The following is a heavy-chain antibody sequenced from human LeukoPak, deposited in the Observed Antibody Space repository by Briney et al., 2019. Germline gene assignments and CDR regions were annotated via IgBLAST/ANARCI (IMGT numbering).Heavy chain of an antibody. J-gene: IGHJ3*02. D-gene: IGHD2-8*01. V-gene: IGHV3-49*04. CDR3: AREKMAENDACDI. Sequence: GGSLRLSCTASGFTFGDFAMSWVRQAPGKGLEWVGFIRSKAYGGTTDYAASVNGRFTISRDDSKSIAYLQMSSLKTEDTAVYDCAREKMAENDACDIWGQGTMVTVSS. CDR1: GFTFGDFA. CDR2: IRSKAYGGTT.